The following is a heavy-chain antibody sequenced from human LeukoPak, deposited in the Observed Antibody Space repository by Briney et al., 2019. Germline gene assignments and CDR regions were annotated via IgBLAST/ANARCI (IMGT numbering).Heavy chain of an antibody. CDR3: AKKDGDW. CDR2: IYYSGST. Sequence: PSQTLSLTCTVSGGSISSGAYYWSWIRQPPGKGLEWIGYIYYSGSTNCNPSLKSRVTISLDTSKNQVSLRLSSVTAADTAVYYCAKKDGDWWGQGPLVTVSS. D-gene: IGHD3-9*01. J-gene: IGHJ4*02. V-gene: IGHV4-61*08. CDR1: GGSISSGAYY.